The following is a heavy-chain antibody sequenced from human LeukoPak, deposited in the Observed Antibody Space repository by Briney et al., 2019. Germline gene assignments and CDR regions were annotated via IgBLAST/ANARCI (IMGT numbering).Heavy chain of an antibody. Sequence: SETLSLTCSVSSYSFSSAYYWGWIRQPPGKGLEWIGSINLSGHTYYNPSLKSRVTISIGTSKNQFSLKLSSVTAADTAVYYCARRGPNYYDSSGYFFDYWGQGTLVTVSS. J-gene: IGHJ4*02. D-gene: IGHD3-22*01. V-gene: IGHV4-38-2*02. CDR3: ARRGPNYYDSSGYFFDY. CDR2: INLSGHT. CDR1: SYSFSSAYY.